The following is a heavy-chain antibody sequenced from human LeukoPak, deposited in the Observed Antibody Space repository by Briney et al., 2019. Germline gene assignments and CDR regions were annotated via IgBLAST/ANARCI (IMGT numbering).Heavy chain of an antibody. CDR2: ISAYNGNT. CDR3: ARALDSSGYSGY. V-gene: IGHV1-18*01. J-gene: IGHJ4*02. Sequence: GASXXXXXKXSGYTFTSYGISWVRQAPGQGLEWMGWISAYNGNTNYAQELQGRVTMTTDTSTSTAYMELRSLRSDDTAVYYCARALDSSGYSGYWGQGTLVIVSS. D-gene: IGHD3-22*01. CDR1: GYTFTSYG.